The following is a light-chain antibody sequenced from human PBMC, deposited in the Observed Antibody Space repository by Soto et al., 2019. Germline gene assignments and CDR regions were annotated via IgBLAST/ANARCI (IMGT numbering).Light chain of an antibody. CDR1: HTISSW. V-gene: IGKV1-5*03. Sequence: DIQMTQAPSTLPGSKKDRVTITCRASHTISSWLAWYQQKPGKAPKLLIYKASTLKSGVPSRFSGSGSGTEFTLTISSLQPQAFATYYCQHFKSFPITFGQGTRLEI. CDR2: KAS. CDR3: QHFKSFPIT. J-gene: IGKJ5*01.